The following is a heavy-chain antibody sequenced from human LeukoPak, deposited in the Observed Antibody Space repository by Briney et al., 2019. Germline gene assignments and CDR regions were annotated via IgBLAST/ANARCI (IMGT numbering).Heavy chain of an antibody. CDR3: ARDPYCSGGSCYLGWFDP. J-gene: IGHJ5*02. CDR2: INHSGST. D-gene: IGHD2-15*01. V-gene: IGHV4-34*01. Sequence: SETLFLTCAVYGGSFSSYYWSWIRQPPGKGLEWIGEINHSGSTNYNPSLKSRVTISVDTSKNQFSLKLSSVTAADTAVYYCARDPYCSGGSCYLGWFDPWGQGTLVTVSS. CDR1: GGSFSSYY.